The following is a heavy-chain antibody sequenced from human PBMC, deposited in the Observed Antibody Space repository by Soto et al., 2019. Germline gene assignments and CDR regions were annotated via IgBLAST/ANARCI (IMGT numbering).Heavy chain of an antibody. J-gene: IGHJ6*01. CDR3: ASRGYGYGYVGYYYYGMGV. V-gene: IGHV5-10-1*01. D-gene: IGHD5-18*01. Sequence: AQCLKISCKGSGCSFTSYWNSCVRDLPGEGLEWMGMIDHSASYTNYSPSFQGHVTISADKSISTAYRQWGRLKASDTATYYWASRGYGYGYVGYYYYGMGVWAQGTTVTVGS. CDR2: IDHSASYT. CDR1: GCSFTSYW.